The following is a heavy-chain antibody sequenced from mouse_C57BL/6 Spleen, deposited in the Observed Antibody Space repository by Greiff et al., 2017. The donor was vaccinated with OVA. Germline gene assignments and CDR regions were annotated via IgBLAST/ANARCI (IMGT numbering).Heavy chain of an antibody. D-gene: IGHD1-1*01. V-gene: IGHV1-52*01. CDR3: ARALYYGSSSYYFDY. J-gene: IGHJ2*01. CDR1: GYTFTSYW. Sequence: QVQLQQPGAELVRPGSSVKLSCKASGYTFTSYWMHWVKQRPIQGLEWIGNIDPSDSETHYNQKFKDKATLTVDKSSSTAYMQLSSLTSGDSTVYDCARALYYGSSSYYFDYWGQGTTLTVAS. CDR2: IDPSDSET.